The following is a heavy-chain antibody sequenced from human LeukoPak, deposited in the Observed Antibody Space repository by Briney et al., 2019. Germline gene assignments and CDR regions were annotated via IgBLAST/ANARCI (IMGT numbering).Heavy chain of an antibody. D-gene: IGHD6-6*01. CDR2: INPSGGST. CDR3: ARNQGGSSGYPSNWFGP. CDR1: GYTFTSYY. J-gene: IGHJ5*02. Sequence: ASVKVSCKASGYTFTSYYMHWVRQAPGQELEWMGIINPSGGSTSYAQKFQGRVTMTRDTSTSTVYMELSSLRSEDTAEYYCARNQGGSSGYPSNWFGPWGKGTLVTVSS. V-gene: IGHV1-46*01.